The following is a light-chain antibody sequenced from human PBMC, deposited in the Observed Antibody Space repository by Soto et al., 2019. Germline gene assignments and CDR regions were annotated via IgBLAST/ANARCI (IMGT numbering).Light chain of an antibody. J-gene: IGKJ1*01. Sequence: DIQMTQFPSTLSASVGDRVTITCRASQSINSWLAWYLQKPGKAPRLLIHEASSLQSGVPSRFSGSGSETEFPLTISGLQPDDFATYYCQQYHRYPITFGQGTKVEVK. CDR1: QSINSW. V-gene: IGKV1-5*03. CDR2: EAS. CDR3: QQYHRYPIT.